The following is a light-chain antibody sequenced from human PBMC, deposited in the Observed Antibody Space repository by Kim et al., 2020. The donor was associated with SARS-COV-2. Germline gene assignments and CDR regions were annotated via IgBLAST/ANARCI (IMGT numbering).Light chain of an antibody. CDR3: QVWDSSTGV. J-gene: IGLJ3*02. CDR2: RDS. CDR1: NIGSKN. Sequence: SYELTQPLSVSVALGQTARITCGGNNIGSKNVHWYQQKPGQAPVLVIYRDSNRPSGIPERFSGSNSGNTATLTISRAQAGDEADYYRQVWDSSTGV. V-gene: IGLV3-9*01.